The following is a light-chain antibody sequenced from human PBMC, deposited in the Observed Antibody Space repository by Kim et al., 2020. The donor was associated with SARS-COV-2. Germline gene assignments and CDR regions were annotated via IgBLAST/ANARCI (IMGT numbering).Light chain of an antibody. CDR3: QVWDTGSDHPI. Sequence: AAGKQARITCGENSIGLQSFHWYQQKPGQAPVLVIYCDTDRPSGIPERFSGSNSGNTATLTISRVEAGDEADYYCQVWDTGSDHPIFGGGTQLTVL. J-gene: IGLJ2*01. CDR1: SIGLQS. V-gene: IGLV3-21*04. CDR2: CDT.